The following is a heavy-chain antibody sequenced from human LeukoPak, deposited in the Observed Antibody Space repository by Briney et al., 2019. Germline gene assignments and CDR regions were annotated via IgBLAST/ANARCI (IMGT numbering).Heavy chain of an antibody. CDR1: GFTFSSYG. V-gene: IGHV3-30*18. D-gene: IGHD3/OR15-3a*01. CDR2: ISYDGSNK. Sequence: GGSLRLSCAASGFTFSSYGMHWVRQAPGKGLEWVAVISYDGSNKYYADSVKGRFTVSRDNSKNTLFLQMNSLRAEDTAVYYCAKDSGLVRIYYYYGMDVWGQGTTVTVSS. J-gene: IGHJ6*02. CDR3: AKDSGLVRIYYYYGMDV.